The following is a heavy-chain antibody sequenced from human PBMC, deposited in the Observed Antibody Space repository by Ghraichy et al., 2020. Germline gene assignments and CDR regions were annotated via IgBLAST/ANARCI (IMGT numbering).Heavy chain of an antibody. CDR2: IGGLGGGT. CDR3: AKSYSSAWTDFDY. Sequence: GGSLRLSCAASGFTFSNFAMSWVRQAPAKGLEWVSTIGGLGGGTFGADSVKGRFTISRDNSKNTVYLQMNSLKTEDTAIYYCAKSYSSAWTDFDYWGQGTLVTVSS. D-gene: IGHD6-19*01. J-gene: IGHJ4*02. CDR1: GFTFSNFA. V-gene: IGHV3-23*01.